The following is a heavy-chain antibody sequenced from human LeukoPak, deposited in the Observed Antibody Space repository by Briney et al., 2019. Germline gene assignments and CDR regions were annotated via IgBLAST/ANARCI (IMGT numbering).Heavy chain of an antibody. V-gene: IGHV3-30*01. CDR1: GFTFSSYA. CDR2: ISYDGSNK. Sequence: GVSLRLSCAASGFTFSSYAMHWVRQAPGKGLEWVAVISYDGSNKYYADSVKGQFTISRDNSKNTLYLQMNSLRAEDTAVYYCASWYYYDSSGYYHWGQGTLVTVSS. CDR3: ASWYYYDSSGYYH. J-gene: IGHJ5*02. D-gene: IGHD3-22*01.